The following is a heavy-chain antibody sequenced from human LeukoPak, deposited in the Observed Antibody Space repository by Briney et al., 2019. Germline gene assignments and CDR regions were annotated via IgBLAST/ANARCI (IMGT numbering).Heavy chain of an antibody. CDR1: GGSINSNNYY. J-gene: IGHJ4*02. Sequence: SETLSLTCTVSGGSINSNNYYWGWIRQPPGKGLEWIGYIYYSGSTNYNPSLKSRVTISVDTSKNQFSLKLSSVTAADTAVYYCAAEGYYDILTGYRLLAYWGQGTLVTVSS. CDR2: IYYSGST. V-gene: IGHV4-61*05. CDR3: AAEGYYDILTGYRLLAY. D-gene: IGHD3-9*01.